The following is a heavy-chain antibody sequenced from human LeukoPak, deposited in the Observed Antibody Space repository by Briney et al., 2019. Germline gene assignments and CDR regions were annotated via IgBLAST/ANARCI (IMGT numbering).Heavy chain of an antibody. CDR2: IIPIFGTA. D-gene: IGHD3-22*01. CDR3: ARAYDSSGYYYGPVYY. CDR1: GGTFSSYA. J-gene: IGHJ4*02. V-gene: IGHV1-69*05. Sequence: SVKVSCKASGGTFSSYAISWVRQASGQGLEWMGGIIPIFGTANYAQKFQGRVTITTGESTSTAYMELSSLRSEDTAVYYCARAYDSSGYYYGPVYYWGQGTLVTVSS.